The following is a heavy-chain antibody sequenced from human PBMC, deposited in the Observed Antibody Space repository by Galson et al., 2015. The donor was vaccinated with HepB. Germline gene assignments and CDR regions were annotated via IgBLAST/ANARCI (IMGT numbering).Heavy chain of an antibody. Sequence: SLRLSCAASGFTFRSYSMNWVRQAPGKGLEWVSSISSSSSYIYYADSVKGRFTISRDNAKNSLYLQMNSLRAEDTAVYYCAREVYYYDSSGSGPDYYYYYGMDVWGQGTTVTVSS. CDR2: ISSSSSYI. D-gene: IGHD3-22*01. CDR1: GFTFRSYS. CDR3: AREVYYYDSSGSGPDYYYYYGMDV. J-gene: IGHJ6*02. V-gene: IGHV3-21*01.